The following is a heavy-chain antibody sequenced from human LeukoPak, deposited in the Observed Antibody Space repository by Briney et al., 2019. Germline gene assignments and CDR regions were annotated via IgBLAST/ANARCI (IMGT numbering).Heavy chain of an antibody. V-gene: IGHV1-69*05. CDR2: IITLCWTT. J-gene: IGHJ6*03. CDR1: GCIFSSYC. Sequence: GSSVKVSCKASGCIFSSYCISWLRPAPGQGLHWMGGIITLCWTTKYAQKFQDRVIITTDEYTSTAYMELSSLRSEDTAVYYCARGPRHSYCSDYRAYYFYMDVWDNGTTVTVSS. D-gene: IGHD2-15*01. CDR3: ARGPRHSYCSDYRAYYFYMDV.